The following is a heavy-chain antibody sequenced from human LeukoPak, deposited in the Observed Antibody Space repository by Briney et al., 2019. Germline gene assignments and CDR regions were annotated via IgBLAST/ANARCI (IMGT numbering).Heavy chain of an antibody. J-gene: IGHJ4*02. Sequence: PGGSLRLSCAASGLTFSNYWMNWVRQAPGKGLQWVANIKEDGSQKYYVDSVKGRFTSSRDNAKNSVYLQMSSLRDEDTAVYYCARGLNTSPGVDYWGQGTLVVVSS. CDR1: GLTFSNYW. CDR2: IKEDGSQK. D-gene: IGHD3-16*01. CDR3: ARGLNTSPGVDY. V-gene: IGHV3-7*01.